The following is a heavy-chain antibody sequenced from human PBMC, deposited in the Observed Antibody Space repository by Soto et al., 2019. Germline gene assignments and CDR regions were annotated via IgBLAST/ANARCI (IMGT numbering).Heavy chain of an antibody. CDR3: ARRPSKYDFWSGYYMSHGYFDY. J-gene: IGHJ4*02. CDR1: GFRFSDYS. Sequence: GSLRLSCAASGFRFSDYSMNWVRQAPGRGLEWVSYISSSSFTIHYADSVEGRFAISRDNAKNSLYLQMNSLRVEDTAVYYCARRPSKYDFWSGYYMSHGYFDYWGQGTLVTVSS. V-gene: IGHV3-48*01. CDR2: ISSSSFTI. D-gene: IGHD3-3*01.